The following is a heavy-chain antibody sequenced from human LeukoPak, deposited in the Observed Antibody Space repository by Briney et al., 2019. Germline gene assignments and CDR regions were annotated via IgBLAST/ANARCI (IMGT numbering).Heavy chain of an antibody. D-gene: IGHD5-18*01. CDR3: ARVAPYTYGSYDY. Sequence: GGFLRLSCAASGFTVSSNYMSWVRQAPGKGLEWVSVIYSGGSTYYADSVKGRFTISRDNSKNTLYLQMSSLRAEDTAVYYCARVAPYTYGSYDYWGQGTLVTVSS. CDR2: IYSGGST. V-gene: IGHV3-53*01. CDR1: GFTVSSNY. J-gene: IGHJ4*02.